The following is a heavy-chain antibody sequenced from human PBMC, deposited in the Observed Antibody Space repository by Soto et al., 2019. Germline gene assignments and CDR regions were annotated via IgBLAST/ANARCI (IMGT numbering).Heavy chain of an antibody. Sequence: QVRLQESGPGLLKPSETLSLTCTVSGGSINTFYWSWVRQPAGKGLEWIGRIFSSGSTSFNPSFESRVAMSVDTSKNHFSLNLSSVTAADMAVYYCAREGSYSAYNFAHGIQLWSFDFWGQGALVTVSS. J-gene: IGHJ4*02. CDR2: IFSSGST. CDR1: GGSINTFY. CDR3: AREGSYSAYNFAHGIQLWSFDF. V-gene: IGHV4-4*07. D-gene: IGHD5-12*01.